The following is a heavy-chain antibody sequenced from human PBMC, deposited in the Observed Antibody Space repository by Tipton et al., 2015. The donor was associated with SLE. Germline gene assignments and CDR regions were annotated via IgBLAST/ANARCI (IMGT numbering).Heavy chain of an antibody. Sequence: LSLTCAVSCGSISSGAYYWSWVRQHPVKGLEWVGYISHSGSIYYNPSLKSRITMSVDTTQNQFSLKLSSVTAADTAVYYCARARDWGHYYYYMDVWGKGTTVTVSS. CDR1: CGSISSGAYY. D-gene: IGHD7-27*01. CDR3: ARARDWGHYYYYMDV. V-gene: IGHV4-31*11. J-gene: IGHJ6*03. CDR2: ISHSGSI.